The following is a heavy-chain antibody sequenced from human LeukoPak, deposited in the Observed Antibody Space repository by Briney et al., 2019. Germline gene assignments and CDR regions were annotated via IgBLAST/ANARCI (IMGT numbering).Heavy chain of an antibody. CDR1: GGSISSGSYY. CDR2: IYTSGST. CDR3: ARDRPFIVGAWRGHFDY. V-gene: IGHV4-61*02. D-gene: IGHD1-26*01. J-gene: IGHJ4*02. Sequence: SETLSLTCTVSGGSISSGSYYWSWIRQPAGKGLEWIGRIYTSGSTNYNPSLKSRVTISVDTSKNQFSLKLSSVTAADTAVCYCARDRPFIVGAWRGHFDYWGQGTLVTVSS.